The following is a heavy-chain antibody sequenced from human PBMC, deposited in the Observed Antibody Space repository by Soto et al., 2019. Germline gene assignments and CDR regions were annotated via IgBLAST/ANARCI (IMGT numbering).Heavy chain of an antibody. J-gene: IGHJ5*02. Sequence: QVQLVQSGAEVKKPGASVKVSCKASGYTFTSYAMHWVRQAPGQRLEWMGWINAGNGNTKYSQKFQGRVTITRDTSASTAYMELSSLRSEDTAVYYCARGPWEQQTENWFDPWGQGTLVTVSS. CDR2: INAGNGNT. V-gene: IGHV1-3*01. D-gene: IGHD1-26*01. CDR1: GYTFTSYA. CDR3: ARGPWEQQTENWFDP.